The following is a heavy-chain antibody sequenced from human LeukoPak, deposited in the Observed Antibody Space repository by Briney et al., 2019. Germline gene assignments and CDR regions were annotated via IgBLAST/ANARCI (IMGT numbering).Heavy chain of an antibody. CDR3: ARERAITFGGVIVFAFDI. J-gene: IGHJ3*02. Sequence: SETLSLTCTVSGGSISSYYWSWIRQPAGKGLGWIGRIYTSGSTNYNPSLKSRVTMSVDTSKNQFSLKLSSVTAADTAVYYCARERAITFGGVIVFAFDIWGQGTMVTVSS. CDR2: IYTSGST. CDR1: GGSISSYY. V-gene: IGHV4-4*07. D-gene: IGHD3-16*01.